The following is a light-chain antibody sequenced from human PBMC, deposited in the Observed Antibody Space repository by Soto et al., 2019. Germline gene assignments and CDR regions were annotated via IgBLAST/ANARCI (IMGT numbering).Light chain of an antibody. CDR3: QQRSNWPPT. V-gene: IGKV3-11*01. CDR2: DAS. J-gene: IGKJ2*01. CDR1: QSVSDY. Sequence: EIVLTQSPASPSLSPGERATLSCRAGQSVSDYLAWYQQKPGQPPRLLFFDASNRATGVPARFSAGGSGTDFTLTISSLEPEDFAVYYCQQRSNWPPTFGQGTKLEIK.